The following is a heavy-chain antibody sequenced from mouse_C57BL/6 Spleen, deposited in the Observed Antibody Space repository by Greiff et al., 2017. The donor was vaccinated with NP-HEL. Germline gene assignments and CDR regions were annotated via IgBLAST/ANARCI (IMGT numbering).Heavy chain of an antibody. CDR1: GYTFTSYW. CDR2: IHPNSGST. V-gene: IGHV1-64*01. Sequence: VQLQQSGAELVKPGASVKLSCKASGYTFTSYWMHWVKQRPGQGLEWIGMIHPNSGSTNYNEKFKSKAKLTVDKSSSTAYMQLSSLTSEDSAVYYCARAVFTTVVEGYWYFDVWGTGTTVTVSS. CDR3: ARAVFTTVVEGYWYFDV. D-gene: IGHD1-1*01. J-gene: IGHJ1*03.